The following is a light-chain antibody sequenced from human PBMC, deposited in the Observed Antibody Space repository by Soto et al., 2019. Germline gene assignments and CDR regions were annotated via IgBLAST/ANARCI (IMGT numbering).Light chain of an antibody. CDR2: SAS. Sequence: DIPLTQSPSFLYASVGDRVTITCRASQGISTYLAWYQQKPGKAANLLIYSASTLQTGVPSRFSGSGSGTEFTLTISSLQPEDFATYYCQQLNSYPYTFVQGTKLEIK. J-gene: IGKJ2*01. CDR1: QGISTY. CDR3: QQLNSYPYT. V-gene: IGKV1-9*01.